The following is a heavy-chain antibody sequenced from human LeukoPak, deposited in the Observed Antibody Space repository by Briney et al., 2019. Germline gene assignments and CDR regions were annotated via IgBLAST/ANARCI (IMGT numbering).Heavy chain of an antibody. J-gene: IGHJ6*03. V-gene: IGHV3-7*01. CDR3: ARELGRYYMDV. CDR2: IKQDGSEK. Sequence: PGGALRLSCAASGFTFSSYWMSWVRQAPGKGLEWVANIKQDGSEKYYVDSVKGRFTISRDNAKNSLYLQMNSLRAEDTAVYYCARELGRYYMDVWGKGTTVTVSS. CDR1: GFTFSSYW.